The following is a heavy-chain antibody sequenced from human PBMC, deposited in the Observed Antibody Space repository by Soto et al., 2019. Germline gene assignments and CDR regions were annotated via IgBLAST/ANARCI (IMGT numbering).Heavy chain of an antibody. CDR1: GFTFSSYG. Sequence: GGSMRLSCAASGFTFSSYGMHWVRQAPGKGLEWVAVIWYDGSNKYYADSVKGRFTISRDNSKNTLYLQMNSLRAEDTAVYYCARDRTVVVREPVDYYYGMDVWGQGTTVTV. D-gene: IGHD3-10*01. CDR2: IWYDGSNK. CDR3: ARDRTVVVREPVDYYYGMDV. J-gene: IGHJ6*02. V-gene: IGHV3-33*01.